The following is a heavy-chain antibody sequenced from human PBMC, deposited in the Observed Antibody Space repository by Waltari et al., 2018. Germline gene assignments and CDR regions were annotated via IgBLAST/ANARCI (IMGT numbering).Heavy chain of an antibody. CDR3: ARGATDYYDGNGYWDFAY. D-gene: IGHD3-22*01. CDR1: GGTFSNYA. J-gene: IGHJ4*02. V-gene: IGHV1-69*01. CDR2: IIPAFGTP. Sequence: QVQLVQSGAEVTKPGSSVKVSCKASGGTFSNYAISWVRQAPGQGLEWVGQIIPAFGTPNYAPKVQGRVTISADGATSAAYMDLSSLTSEDTAVYYCARGATDYYDGNGYWDFAYWGQGTLVTVSS.